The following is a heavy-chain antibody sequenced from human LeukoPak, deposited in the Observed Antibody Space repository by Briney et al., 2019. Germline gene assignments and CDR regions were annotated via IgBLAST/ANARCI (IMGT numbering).Heavy chain of an antibody. J-gene: IGHJ4*02. Sequence: PSETLSLTCTVSGGSISSYYWSWIRQPPGKGLEWVGYIYYSGTTNYNPSLKSRVTLSVDTSKNQFSLKLSSVTAADTAVYYCARGGVAAKYYFDFWGQGNLVTVSS. V-gene: IGHV4-59*01. D-gene: IGHD3-10*01. CDR1: GGSISSYY. CDR3: ARGGVAAKYYFDF. CDR2: IYYSGTT.